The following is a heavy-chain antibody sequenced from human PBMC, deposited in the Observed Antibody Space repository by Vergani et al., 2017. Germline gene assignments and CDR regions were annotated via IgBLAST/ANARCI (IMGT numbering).Heavy chain of an antibody. V-gene: IGHV4-39*01. J-gene: IGHJ4*02. CDR1: GGSISSSSYY. CDR2: NYYSGST. Sequence: QLQLQESGPGLVKPSETLSLTCTVSGGSISSSSYYWGWIRQPPGKGLEWIGSNYYSGSTYYNPSLKSRVTISVDTSKNQFSLKLSSVTAADTAVYYCAALHGFGELFSDYWGQGTLVTVSS. CDR3: AALHGFGELFSDY. D-gene: IGHD3-10*01.